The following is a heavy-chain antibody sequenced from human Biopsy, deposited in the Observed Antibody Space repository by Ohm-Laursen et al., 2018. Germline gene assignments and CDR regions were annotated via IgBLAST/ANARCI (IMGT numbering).Heavy chain of an antibody. V-gene: IGHV1-69*04. J-gene: IGHJ4*02. CDR3: AADADGYYTELDY. CDR1: GGPSSNYA. Sequence: VASVKVSCKASGGPSSNYAFSWVRQAPGQGLEWVGRIVPILGHLNYAQRFQGRVSITADKSTTYVYMELSRLTSGDTAVYYCAADADGYYTELDYWGPGTLVTVSS. D-gene: IGHD3-3*01. CDR2: IVPILGHL.